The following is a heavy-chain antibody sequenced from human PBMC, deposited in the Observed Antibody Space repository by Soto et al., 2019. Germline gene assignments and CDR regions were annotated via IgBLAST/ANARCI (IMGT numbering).Heavy chain of an antibody. Sequence: GESLKISCKGSGYSFTSYWISWVRQMPGKGLEWMGRIDPSDSYTNYSPSFQGHVTISADKSISTAYLQWSSLKASDTAMYYCASLQSPKYYYYYYGMDVWGQGTTVTVSS. J-gene: IGHJ6*02. D-gene: IGHD4-4*01. CDR2: IDPSDSYT. V-gene: IGHV5-10-1*01. CDR3: ASLQSPKYYYYYYGMDV. CDR1: GYSFTSYW.